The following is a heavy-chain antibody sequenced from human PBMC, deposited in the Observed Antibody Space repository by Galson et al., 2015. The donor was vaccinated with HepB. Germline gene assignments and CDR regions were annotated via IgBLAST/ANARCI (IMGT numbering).Heavy chain of an antibody. CDR1: GFSFSSYA. CDR3: ARDSEGSGWYDVDY. V-gene: IGHV3-30*04. Sequence: SLRLSCAASGFSFSSYAMHWVRQAPGKGLDWVAVISYDGSDKYYADSVMGRFTISRDNSKNTLYLQMNSLRAEDTAVYYCARDSEGSGWYDVDYWGQGTLVTVSS. J-gene: IGHJ4*02. D-gene: IGHD6-19*01. CDR2: ISYDGSDK.